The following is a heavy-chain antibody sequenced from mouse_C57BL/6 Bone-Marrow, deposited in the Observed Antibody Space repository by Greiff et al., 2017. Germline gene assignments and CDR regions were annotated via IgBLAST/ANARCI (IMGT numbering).Heavy chain of an antibody. CDR2: ISSGGSYT. CDR1: GFTFSSYG. J-gene: IGHJ2*01. Sequence: DVMLVESGGDLVKPGGSLKLSCAASGFTFSSYGMSWVRQTPDKRLEWVATISSGGSYTYYPDSVKGRFTISRDNAKNTLYLQMSSLKSEDTAMYYCASLTLYYFDYWGQGTTLTVSS. D-gene: IGHD4-1*01. CDR3: ASLTLYYFDY. V-gene: IGHV5-6*02.